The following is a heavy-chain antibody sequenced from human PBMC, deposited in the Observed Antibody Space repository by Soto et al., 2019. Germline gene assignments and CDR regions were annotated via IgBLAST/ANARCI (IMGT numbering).Heavy chain of an antibody. CDR2: IYTSGST. CDR3: ARGRYCSSTSCYPYGMDV. Sequence: SETLSLTCTVSGGSISSYYWSWIRQPAGKGLEWIGRIYTSGSTNYTPSLKSRVTMSVDTSKNQFSLKLSSVTAADTAVYYCARGRYCSSTSCYPYGMDVWGQGTTVTVSS. CDR1: GGSISSYY. D-gene: IGHD2-2*01. J-gene: IGHJ6*02. V-gene: IGHV4-4*07.